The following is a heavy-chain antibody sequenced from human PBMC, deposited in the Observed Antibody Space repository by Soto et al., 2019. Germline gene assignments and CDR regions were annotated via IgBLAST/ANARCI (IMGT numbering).Heavy chain of an antibody. D-gene: IGHD3-16*01. V-gene: IGHV3-9*01. CDR2: ISWNSGSI. J-gene: IGHJ4*02. Sequence: GGSLRLSCAASGFTFDDYAMHWVRQAPGKGLEWVSGISWNSGSIGYADSVKGRFTISRDNAKNSLYLQMNSLGAEDTALYYCAKSPFYDYPRCYFDYWGQGTLVTVSS. CDR3: AKSPFYDYPRCYFDY. CDR1: GFTFDDYA.